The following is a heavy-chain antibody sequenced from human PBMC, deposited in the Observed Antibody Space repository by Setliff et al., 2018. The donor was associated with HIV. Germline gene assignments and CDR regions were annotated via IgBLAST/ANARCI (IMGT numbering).Heavy chain of an antibody. V-gene: IGHV1-69*02. CDR3: VRGVQSPPHYSSYYMDV. J-gene: IGHJ6*03. CDR1: RSTFNSHT. CDR2: IIPILGVA. Sequence: ASVKVSCKASRSTFNSHTINWVRQAPGQGLDWMGRIIPILGVANYAQRFQGKVTITADKSTSTAYMELTSLRFDDTAMYYCVRGVQSPPHYSSYYMDVWGEGTMVTVSS. D-gene: IGHD3-3*01.